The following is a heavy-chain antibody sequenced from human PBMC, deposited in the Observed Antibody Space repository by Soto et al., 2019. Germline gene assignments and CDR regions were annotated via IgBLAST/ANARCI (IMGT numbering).Heavy chain of an antibody. CDR3: ARGRGIYDYVWGSYRKNWLDP. CDR1: CVSVSNHY. V-gene: IGHV4-4*07. CDR2: LYNAERT. D-gene: IGHD3-16*02. Sequence: PSETLSLTCTVSCVSVSNHYWSWLRQPAGKGLEWLGRLYNAERTRYNPSLTSRVTMXMETSKNQFSLKLTYVTAAETAVYYCARGRGIYDYVWGSYRKNWLDPWTQGTLVTVSS. J-gene: IGHJ5*02.